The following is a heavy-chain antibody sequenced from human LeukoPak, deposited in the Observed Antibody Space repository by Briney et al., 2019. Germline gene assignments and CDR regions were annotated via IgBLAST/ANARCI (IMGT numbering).Heavy chain of an antibody. CDR3: AKFGTTGTTYAFDI. CDR2: ISYDGSNK. CDR1: GFTFSSYG. D-gene: IGHD1-7*01. Sequence: GGSLRLSCAASGFTFSSYGMHWVRQAPGKGLEWVAVISYDGSNKYYADSVKGRFTISRDNSKNTLYLQMNSLRAEDTAVYYCAKFGTTGTTYAFDIWGQGTMVTVSS. J-gene: IGHJ3*02. V-gene: IGHV3-30*18.